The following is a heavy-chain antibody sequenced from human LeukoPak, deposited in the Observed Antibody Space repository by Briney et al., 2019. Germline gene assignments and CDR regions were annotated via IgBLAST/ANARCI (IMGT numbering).Heavy chain of an antibody. J-gene: IGHJ4*02. D-gene: IGHD2-21*02. CDR2: IWYDGSNK. CDR1: GFTFSQYA. Sequence: PGGSPRLSCAASGFTFSQYAIHWVRQAPGKGLEWVAVIWYDGSNKYYADSVKGRFTISRDNSKNTLYLQMNSLRAEDTAVYYCAREQSYCGGDCYSIGFDYWGQGTLVTVSS. CDR3: AREQSYCGGDCYSIGFDY. V-gene: IGHV3-33*08.